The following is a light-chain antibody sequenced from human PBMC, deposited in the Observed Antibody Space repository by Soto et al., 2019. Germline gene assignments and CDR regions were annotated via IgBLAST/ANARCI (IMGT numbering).Light chain of an antibody. CDR2: GNT. J-gene: IGLJ2*01. V-gene: IGLV1-40*01. CDR3: QLYDSSLSVVV. CDR1: SSNIGAGYD. Sequence: QSVLTQPPSVSGAPGQRVTISCTGSSSNIGAGYDVHWYQQLPGTAPKLLIYGNTNRPSGVPDRFSGSKSGTSASLAITGLQAEDEADYYCQLYDSSLSVVVFGGGTKVNVL.